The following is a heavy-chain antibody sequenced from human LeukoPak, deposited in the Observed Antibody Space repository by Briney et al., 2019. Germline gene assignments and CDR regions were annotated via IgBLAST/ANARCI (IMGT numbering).Heavy chain of an antibody. J-gene: IGHJ6*02. V-gene: IGHV1-18*01. CDR1: GYTFTTYG. D-gene: IGHD3-10*01. CDR3: TTGSITMIRGTIFYYYGLDV. Sequence: GASVKVSCKASGYTFTTYGINWVRQGPGQGLEWMGWISGYNGNTNYAQKVQGRVTMTADTSTGTAYMELRSLRSDDTAVYYCTTGSITMIRGTIFYYYGLDVWGQGTSVTVSS. CDR2: ISGYNGNT.